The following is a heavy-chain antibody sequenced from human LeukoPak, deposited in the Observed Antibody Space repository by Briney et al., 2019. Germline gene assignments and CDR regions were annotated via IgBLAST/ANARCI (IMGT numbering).Heavy chain of an antibody. J-gene: IGHJ4*02. CDR1: GYRLTTNW. V-gene: IGHV5-51*01. CDR3: ARQYGHRIDY. Sequence: GESLQISCQGSGYRLTTNWIGWVRQMPGKGLEWMGIIYPSDSDTRYSPSFQGQVTISADKSISTAYLQWSSLKASDTAIYYCARQYGHRIDYWGQGTLVTVSS. D-gene: IGHD3-10*01. CDR2: IYPSDSDT.